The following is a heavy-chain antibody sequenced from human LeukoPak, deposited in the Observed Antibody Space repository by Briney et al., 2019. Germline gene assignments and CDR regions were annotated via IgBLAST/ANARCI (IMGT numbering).Heavy chain of an antibody. J-gene: IGHJ4*02. CDR1: GYSFATYW. D-gene: IGHD2-15*01. V-gene: IGHV5-51*01. CDR2: IFPGDSDT. CDR3: ASEYCSGGNCYFDY. Sequence: GESLKISCKGSGYSFATYWIGWVRQMPGQGLEWMGIIFPGDSDTRYSPSFQGQVTISADKSISTAYLQWSSLKASDTAIYYCASEYCSGGNCYFDYWGQGTLVTVSS.